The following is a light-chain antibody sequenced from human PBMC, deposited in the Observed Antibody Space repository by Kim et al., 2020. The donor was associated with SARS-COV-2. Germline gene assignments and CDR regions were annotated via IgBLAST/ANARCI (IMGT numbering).Light chain of an antibody. Sequence: SSELTQDPAVSVALGQTVRITCQGDSLRSYYATWYQQRPRQAPVLVIYGRNNRPSGISDRFSGSSSGNTASLTISGAQAEDEADFYCQSRDSGGNVLLGGGTKLPVL. V-gene: IGLV3-19*01. J-gene: IGLJ2*01. CDR2: GRN. CDR1: SLRSYY. CDR3: QSRDSGGNVL.